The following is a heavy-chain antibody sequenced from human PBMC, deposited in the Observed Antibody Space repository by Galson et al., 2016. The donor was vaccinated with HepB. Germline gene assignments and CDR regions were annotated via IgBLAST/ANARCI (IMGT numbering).Heavy chain of an antibody. Sequence: SLRLSCAASGFTFDDYAMHWVRQAPGKGLEWVPGISWNSGSIGHADSVKGRFTISRDNAKNSLYLQMNSLRAEDTALYYCAKSYYDSSGYSCAFDIWGQGTMVTVSS. D-gene: IGHD3-22*01. CDR3: AKSYYDSSGYSCAFDI. CDR2: ISWNSGSI. V-gene: IGHV3-9*01. CDR1: GFTFDDYA. J-gene: IGHJ3*02.